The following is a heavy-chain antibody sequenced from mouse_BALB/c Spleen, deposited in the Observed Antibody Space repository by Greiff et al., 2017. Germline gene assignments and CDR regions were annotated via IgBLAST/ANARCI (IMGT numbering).Heavy chain of an antibody. J-gene: IGHJ4*01. Sequence: QVQLKQSGAELARPGASVKLSCKASGYTFTSYWMQWVKQRPGQGLEWIGAIYPGDGDTRYTQKFKGKATLTADKSSSTAYMQLSSLASEDSAVYYCARDYDYDGDYAMDYWGQGTSVTVSS. CDR2: IYPGDGDT. V-gene: IGHV1-87*01. CDR1: GYTFTSYW. CDR3: ARDYDYDGDYAMDY. D-gene: IGHD2-4*01.